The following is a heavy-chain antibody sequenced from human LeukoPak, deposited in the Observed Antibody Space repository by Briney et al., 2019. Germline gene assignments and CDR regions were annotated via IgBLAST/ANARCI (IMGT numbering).Heavy chain of an antibody. CDR3: VKGATILRPEYYFDF. CDR2: ITSNGGGT. CDR1: GFTFSTYP. V-gene: IGHV3-64D*06. Sequence: GGSLRLSCSASGFTFSTYPMHWVRQAPGRGLEYVSSITSNGGGTYYADSVRGRFTISRDNSKNTLYLQMSSLRLEDTAVYYCVKGATILRPEYYFDFWSQGTLVTVSS. D-gene: IGHD5-12*01. J-gene: IGHJ4*02.